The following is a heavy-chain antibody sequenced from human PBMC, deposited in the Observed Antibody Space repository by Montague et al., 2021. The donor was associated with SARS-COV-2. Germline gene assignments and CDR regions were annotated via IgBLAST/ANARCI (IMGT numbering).Heavy chain of an antibody. CDR1: GFTFSNYA. CDR3: AKDPHYDFWSGYYLDY. V-gene: IGHV3-23*01. CDR2: ISGSGGST. D-gene: IGHD3-3*01. J-gene: IGHJ4*02. Sequence: SVRISCAASGFTFSNYAMSWVRQAPGKGLEWVSAISGSGGSTYYSDSVKGRFTISRDNSKNTLYLQMNSLRAEDTAVYYCAKDPHYDFWSGYYLDYWGQGTLVTVSS.